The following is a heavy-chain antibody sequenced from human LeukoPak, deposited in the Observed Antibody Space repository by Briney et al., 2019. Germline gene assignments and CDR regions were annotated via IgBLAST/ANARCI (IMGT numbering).Heavy chain of an antibody. CDR2: INPSGGST. CDR3: ARDIWLLGRDGYNYSDY. J-gene: IGHJ4*02. Sequence: ASVKVSCKASGYTFTSYYMHWVRQAPGQGLEWMGIINPSGGSTSHAQKFQGRVTMTRDTSTSTVYMELSSLRSEDTAVYYCARDIWLLGRDGYNYSDYWGQGTLVTVSS. D-gene: IGHD5-24*01. CDR1: GYTFTSYY. V-gene: IGHV1-46*03.